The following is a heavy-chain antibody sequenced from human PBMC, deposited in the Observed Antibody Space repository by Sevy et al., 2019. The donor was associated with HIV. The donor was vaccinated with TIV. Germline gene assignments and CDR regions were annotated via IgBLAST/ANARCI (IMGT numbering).Heavy chain of an antibody. D-gene: IGHD3-22*01. CDR1: GYSVIEFS. V-gene: IGHV1-24*01. Sequence: ASVKVSCKVSGYSVIEFSMHWVRQAPGKGLEWMGTFDPEDDETIYAQKIQGRVTMTQDKSTDTAYRELSSLGSEDTAVYYCATTKDYYDSSGYPFDYWGQGTLVTVSS. CDR3: ATTKDYYDSSGYPFDY. CDR2: FDPEDDET. J-gene: IGHJ4*02.